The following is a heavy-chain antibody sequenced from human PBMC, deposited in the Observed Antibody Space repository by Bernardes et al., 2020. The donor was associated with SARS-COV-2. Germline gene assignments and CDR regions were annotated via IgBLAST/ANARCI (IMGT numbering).Heavy chain of an antibody. D-gene: IGHD3-22*01. CDR3: ARVLRGGSGYHNWFDP. V-gene: IGHV1-8*01. CDR1: GYTFTSYD. J-gene: IGHJ5*02. CDR2: MNPNSGNT. Sequence: VKVCCKASGYTFTSYDINWVRHATGQGLEWMGWMNPNSGNTGYAQKFQGRVTMTRNTSISTAYMELSSMRSEDTAVYYCARVLRGGSGYHNWFDPWGQGTLVTVSS.